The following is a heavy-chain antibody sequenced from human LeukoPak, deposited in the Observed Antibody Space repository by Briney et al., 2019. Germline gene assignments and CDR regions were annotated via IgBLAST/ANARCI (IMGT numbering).Heavy chain of an antibody. V-gene: IGHV4-34*01. J-gene: IGHJ4*02. CDR2: INHSGST. D-gene: IGHD1-26*01. Sequence: SETLSLTCAVYGGAFSGYYWGWIRQPPGKGLEWIGGINHSGSTNYNPSLKSRVTISVDTSKNQFSLKLSSVTAADTAVYYCARCRVATILSGSYPFDYWGQGTLVTVSS. CDR1: GGAFSGYY. CDR3: ARCRVATILSGSYPFDY.